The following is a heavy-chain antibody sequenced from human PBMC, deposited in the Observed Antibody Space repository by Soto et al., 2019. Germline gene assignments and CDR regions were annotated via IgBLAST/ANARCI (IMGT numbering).Heavy chain of an antibody. CDR3: AREDTANGGAFDI. V-gene: IGHV1-46*01. CDR1: GYTFISYY. D-gene: IGHD5-18*01. Sequence: ASVKVSCKASGYTFISYYMNWVRQAPGQGLVWMGMINPSGGSTSYAQKFQGRATMTRDTSTSTVYMELSSLRSEDTAVYYCAREDTANGGAFDIWGQGTMVTVSS. J-gene: IGHJ3*02. CDR2: INPSGGST.